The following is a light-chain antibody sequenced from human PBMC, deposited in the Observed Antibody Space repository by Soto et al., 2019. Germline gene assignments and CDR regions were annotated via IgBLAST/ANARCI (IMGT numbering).Light chain of an antibody. CDR2: EGS. V-gene: IGLV2-23*01. CDR3: FSYAGSSTVV. CDR1: SSDVGSYNL. J-gene: IGLJ2*01. Sequence: QSALTQPASVSGSPGQSITISCTGTSSDVGSYNLVSWYQQHPGKAPKLMIYEGSKRPSGVSNRFSGSKSGNTASLTISGPQAEDEADYYCFSYAGSSTVVFGGGTKLTVL.